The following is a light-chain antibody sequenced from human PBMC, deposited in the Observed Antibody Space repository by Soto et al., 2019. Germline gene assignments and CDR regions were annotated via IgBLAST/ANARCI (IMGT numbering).Light chain of an antibody. V-gene: IGLV2-14*01. J-gene: IGLJ3*02. CDR3: CSYTSSDTHLV. CDR1: SSDVGGYNY. Sequence: QSVPTQPASVSGSPGQSITISCTGTSSDVGGYNYVSWYQQHPGKAPKLMIYEVTNRPSGVSSRFSGSKSGNTASLTISGLQAEDEADYYCCSYTSSDTHLVFGGGTQLTVL. CDR2: EVT.